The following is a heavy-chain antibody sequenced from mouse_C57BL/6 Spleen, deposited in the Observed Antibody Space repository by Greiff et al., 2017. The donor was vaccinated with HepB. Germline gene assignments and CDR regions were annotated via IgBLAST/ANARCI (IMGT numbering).Heavy chain of an antibody. CDR3: ARDYSNYVLFDY. J-gene: IGHJ2*01. CDR2: IYPGSGST. V-gene: IGHV1-55*01. CDR1: GYTFTSYW. Sequence: VQLQQSGAELVKPGASVKMSCKASGYTFTSYWITWVKQRPGQGLEWIGDIYPGSGSTNYNEKFKSKATLTVDTSSSTAYMQLSSLTSEDSAVYYCARDYSNYVLFDYWGQGTTLTVSS. D-gene: IGHD2-5*01.